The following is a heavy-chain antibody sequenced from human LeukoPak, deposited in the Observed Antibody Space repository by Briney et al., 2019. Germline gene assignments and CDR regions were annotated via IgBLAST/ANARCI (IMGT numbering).Heavy chain of an antibody. J-gene: IGHJ4*02. V-gene: IGHV3-11*01. Sequence: PGGSLRLSCAASGFTFSEFYMAWIRQAPGKGLEWISSISSSGASIYYAGSVRGRFTISRDNAKNSLYLQMNSLRAGDTAVYYCASWSWGSGSSRGGFDYWGQGTLVTVSS. CDR1: GFTFSEFY. CDR3: ASWSWGSGSSRGGFDY. CDR2: ISSSGASI. D-gene: IGHD3-10*01.